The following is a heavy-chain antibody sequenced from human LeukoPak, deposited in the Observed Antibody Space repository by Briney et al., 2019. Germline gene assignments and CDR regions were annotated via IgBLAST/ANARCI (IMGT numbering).Heavy chain of an antibody. CDR2: IWYDGSNE. V-gene: IGHV3-33*01. Sequence: GGSLRPSCVASGMTFRNYGFHWVRQAPGKGLEWVTIIWYDGSNEFYADSVKGRFAFSRDNSKNTLYLQMNKLRVEDTAVYYCATSRGSYYMDVWGKGTTVTVSS. CDR3: ATSRGSYYMDV. CDR1: GMTFRNYG. J-gene: IGHJ6*03. D-gene: IGHD1-26*01.